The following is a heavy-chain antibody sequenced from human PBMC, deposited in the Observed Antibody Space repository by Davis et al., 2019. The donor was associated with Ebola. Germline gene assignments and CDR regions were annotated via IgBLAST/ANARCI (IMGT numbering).Heavy chain of an antibody. D-gene: IGHD6-19*01. CDR2: IYYSGST. J-gene: IGHJ6*02. V-gene: IGHV4-59*12. CDR1: GGSISSYY. CDR3: ARAGSSGWYTTTMDV. Sequence: MPSETLSLTCTVSGGSISSYYWSWIRQPPGKGLEWIGYIYYSGSTNYNPSLKSRVTISVDKSKNQFSLKLSSVTAADTAVYYCARAGSSGWYTTTMDVWGQGTTVTVSS.